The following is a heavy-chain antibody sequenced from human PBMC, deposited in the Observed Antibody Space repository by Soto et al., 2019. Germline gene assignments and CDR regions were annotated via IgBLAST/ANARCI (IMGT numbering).Heavy chain of an antibody. CDR1: VYTFNSSG. CDR2: ISAYNGDT. D-gene: IGHD6-13*01. V-gene: IGHV1-18*01. Sequence: GXSVEVSCKASVYTFNSSGITWVRQAPGQGLEWMGWISAYNGDTNYAQNLRGRVTMTTDTSTSTAYMELRSLRSDDTAMYYCARDIAHTRDKNWFDPWGQGTQVTASS. J-gene: IGHJ5*02. CDR3: ARDIAHTRDKNWFDP.